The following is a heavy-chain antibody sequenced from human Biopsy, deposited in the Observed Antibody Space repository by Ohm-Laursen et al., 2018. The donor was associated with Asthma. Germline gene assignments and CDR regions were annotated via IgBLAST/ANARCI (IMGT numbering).Heavy chain of an antibody. CDR2: VSWNSGSI. CDR3: VKDIRLQLWGFDS. J-gene: IGHJ4*02. V-gene: IGHV3-9*01. D-gene: IGHD6-13*01. Sequence: SLRLSCTASGFTFDDYAMHWVRQAPGKGLEWVSGVSWNSGSIDYADSVKCRFTISRDNAKNSLYLQMNSLRGADTALYYCVKDIRLQLWGFDSWGQGTLVTVSS. CDR1: GFTFDDYA.